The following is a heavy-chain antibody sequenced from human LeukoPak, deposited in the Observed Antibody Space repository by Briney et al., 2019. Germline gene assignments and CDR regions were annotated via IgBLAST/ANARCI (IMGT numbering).Heavy chain of an antibody. D-gene: IGHD2-2*01. Sequence: ASVKVSCKASGYTFSNFGMNWVRQAPGQGLEWMGWISGNNDNPNYGQKFQGRFTLTTDSSTSTAYMELMNLRSDDTAVYYCARDGTSTDDYWGQGTLVTVSS. V-gene: IGHV1-18*01. CDR1: GYTFSNFG. J-gene: IGHJ4*02. CDR3: ARDGTSTDDY. CDR2: ISGNNDNP.